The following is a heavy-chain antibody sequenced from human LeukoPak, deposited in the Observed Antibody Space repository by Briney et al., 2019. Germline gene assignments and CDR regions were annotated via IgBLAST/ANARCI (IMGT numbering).Heavy chain of an antibody. CDR1: GFTFARFA. V-gene: IGHV3-23*01. D-gene: IGHD5-24*01. CDR3: ARDGYNADWYFGL. Sequence: PGGSLRLSCAASGFTFARFAITWVRQAPGKGLEWVSAISSGGDRTYYADSVQGRFTISRDNSKNTLYLQMDSLRADDTATYYCARDGYNADWYFGLWGRGTLVTVSS. CDR2: ISSGGDRT. J-gene: IGHJ2*01.